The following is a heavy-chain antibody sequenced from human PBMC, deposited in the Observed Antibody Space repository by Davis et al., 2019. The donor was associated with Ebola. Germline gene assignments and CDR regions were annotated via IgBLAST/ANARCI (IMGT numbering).Heavy chain of an antibody. CDR2: IYYSGGT. Sequence: PSETLSLTCTVSGGSISSSSYYWGWIRQPPGKGLEWIGSIYYSGGTYYNPSLKSRVTISVDKSKNQFSLKLSSVTAADTAVYYCARYGLAAAGMEFDYWGQGTLVTVSS. D-gene: IGHD6-13*01. V-gene: IGHV4-39*07. CDR1: GGSISSSSYY. CDR3: ARYGLAAAGMEFDY. J-gene: IGHJ4*02.